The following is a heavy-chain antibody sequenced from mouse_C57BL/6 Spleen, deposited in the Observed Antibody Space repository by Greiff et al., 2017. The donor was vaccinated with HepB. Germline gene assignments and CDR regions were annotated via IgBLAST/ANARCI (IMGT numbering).Heavy chain of an antibody. CDR3: TAPSYYGSKEFGYYFDY. J-gene: IGHJ2*01. Sequence: EVKLVESGGGLVQPGGSMKLSCVASGFTFSNYWMNWVRQSPEKGLEWVAQIRLKSDNYATHYAESVKGRFTISRDDSKSSVYLQMNNLRAEDTGIYYCTAPSYYGSKEFGYYFDYWGQGTTLTVSS. V-gene: IGHV6-3*01. D-gene: IGHD1-1*01. CDR1: GFTFSNYW. CDR2: IRLKSDNYAT.